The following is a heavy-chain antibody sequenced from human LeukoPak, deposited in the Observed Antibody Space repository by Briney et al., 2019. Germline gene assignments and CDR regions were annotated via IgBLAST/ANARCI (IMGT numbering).Heavy chain of an antibody. CDR1: GGSFSGYY. CDR2: INHSGST. V-gene: IGHV4-34*01. D-gene: IGHD2-15*01. Sequence: PSETLSLTCAVYGGSFSGYYWSWIRQPPGKGLEWIGEINHSGSTNYNSSLKSRVTISVDTSKNQFSLKLSSVTAADTAVYYCARGPPYCSGGSCYLNWFDPWGQGTLVTVSS. CDR3: ARGPPYCSGGSCYLNWFDP. J-gene: IGHJ5*02.